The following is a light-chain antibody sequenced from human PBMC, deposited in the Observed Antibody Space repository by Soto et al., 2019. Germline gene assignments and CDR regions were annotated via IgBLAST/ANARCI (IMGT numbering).Light chain of an antibody. J-gene: IGKJ1*01. CDR2: GAS. Sequence: EIVLTQSPGTLSLSPGERATLSCRASQSVSSSYLAWYQQKPGQAPRLLIYGASSRATGIPDRFSGSGSGTDFTLTITSLEPEDSAVYYCQQYARSSWTFGQGTKLEIK. CDR3: QQYARSSWT. CDR1: QSVSSSY. V-gene: IGKV3-20*01.